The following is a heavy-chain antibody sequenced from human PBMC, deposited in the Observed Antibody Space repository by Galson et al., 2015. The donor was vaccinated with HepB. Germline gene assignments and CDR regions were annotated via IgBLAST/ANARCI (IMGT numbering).Heavy chain of an antibody. CDR1: AFTFSSYW. D-gene: IGHD2-2*01. J-gene: IGHJ4*02. CDR2: IKEDGSEK. V-gene: IGHV3-7*01. Sequence: SLRLSCATSAFTFSSYWMSWVRQAPGKGLDWVATIKEDGSEKYYVDSVKGRFTISRDNANNSLSLQMNSLRAEDTAVYFCARGGGTMDYWGQGTLVTVSS. CDR3: ARGGGTMDY.